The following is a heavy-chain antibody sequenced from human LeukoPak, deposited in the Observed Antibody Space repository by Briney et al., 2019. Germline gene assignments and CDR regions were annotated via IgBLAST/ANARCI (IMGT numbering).Heavy chain of an antibody. D-gene: IGHD4-17*01. CDR2: INHSGST. Sequence: SETLSLTCAVYGGSFSGYYWSWIRQPPGKGLEWIGEINHSGSTNYNPSLKSRVTISVDTSKNQFSLKLSSVTAADTAVYYCAREHGGYGDYVPDYWGQGTLVTVSS. J-gene: IGHJ4*02. CDR1: GGSFSGYY. V-gene: IGHV4-34*01. CDR3: AREHGGYGDYVPDY.